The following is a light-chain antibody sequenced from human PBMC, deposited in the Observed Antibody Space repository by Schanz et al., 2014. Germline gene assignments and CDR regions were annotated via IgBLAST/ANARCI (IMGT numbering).Light chain of an antibody. J-gene: IGKJ1*01. V-gene: IGKV2D-29*01. CDR2: AAS. Sequence: DIVMTQTPLSLSVTPGQPASISCKSSQSLLHSDGKTYLYWYLLKPGQPPQLLIYAASNRFSGVPDRFSGSGSGTDFTLKISRVEAEDVGIYYCMQSIQLLWTFGQGTKVEIK. CDR3: MQSIQLLWT. CDR1: QSLLHSDGKTY.